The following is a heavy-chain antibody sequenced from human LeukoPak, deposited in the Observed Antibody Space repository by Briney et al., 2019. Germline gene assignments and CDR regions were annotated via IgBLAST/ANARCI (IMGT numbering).Heavy chain of an antibody. V-gene: IGHV1-69*13. CDR1: GGTFSSYA. CDR2: ITPIFGTA. D-gene: IGHD3-10*01. J-gene: IGHJ4*02. Sequence: ASVKVSCKASGGTFSSYAISWVRQAPGQGLEWMGGITPIFGTANYAQKFQGRVTITADESTSTAYMELSSLRSEDTAVYYCARDRTRGVMVDFDYWGQGTLVTVSS. CDR3: ARDRTRGVMVDFDY.